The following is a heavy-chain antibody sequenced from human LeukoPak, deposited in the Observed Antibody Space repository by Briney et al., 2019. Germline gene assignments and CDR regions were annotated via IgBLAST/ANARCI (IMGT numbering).Heavy chain of an antibody. Sequence: PSETLSLTCTVSGGSISSSSYYWGWIRQPPGKGLEWIGSIYHSGNTFYNPSLKSRVTISVDTSKNQFSLKLTSVTAADTAVYYCARFFRTMWELPYYWGQGTLVTVSS. J-gene: IGHJ4*02. CDR2: IYHSGNT. V-gene: IGHV4-39*01. CDR1: GGSISSSSYY. CDR3: ARFFRTMWELPYY. D-gene: IGHD1-26*01.